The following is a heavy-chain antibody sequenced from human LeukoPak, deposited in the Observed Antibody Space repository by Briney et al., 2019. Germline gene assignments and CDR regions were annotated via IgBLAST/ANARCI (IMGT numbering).Heavy chain of an antibody. V-gene: IGHV1-3*01. Sequence: GASVKVSCKASGYTFTSYAMHWVRQAPGQRLEWMGWINAGNGNTKYSQKFQGRVTITRDTSASTAYMELSSLRSEDTAVYYCARGVGKYYYDSSGYYLDGWGQGALVTVSS. D-gene: IGHD3-22*01. CDR1: GYTFTSYA. CDR2: INAGNGNT. J-gene: IGHJ4*02. CDR3: ARGVGKYYYDSSGYYLDG.